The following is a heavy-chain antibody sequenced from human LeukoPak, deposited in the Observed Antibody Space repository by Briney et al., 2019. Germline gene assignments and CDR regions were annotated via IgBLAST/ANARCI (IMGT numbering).Heavy chain of an antibody. V-gene: IGHV3-11*03. D-gene: IGHD1-26*01. J-gene: IGHJ4*02. Sequence: GGSLRLSCEGSGFTFSDYYMTWIRQAPGKGLKWVSYISPSSSDTNYADSVRGRFTFSRDNAKNSLYLQMNSLRAEDTAVYYCVRLAREADYWGQGTLVTVSS. CDR3: VRLAREADY. CDR2: ISPSSSDT. CDR1: GFTFSDYY.